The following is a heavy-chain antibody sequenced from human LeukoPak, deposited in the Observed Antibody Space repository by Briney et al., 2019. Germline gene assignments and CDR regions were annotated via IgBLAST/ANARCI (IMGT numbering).Heavy chain of an antibody. CDR1: GFTFSSYA. CDR3: ASSIAAANYGMDV. D-gene: IGHD6-13*01. V-gene: IGHV3-30*04. CDR2: ISYDGSNK. Sequence: QPGGSLRLSCAASGFTFSSYAMQWVRQAPGKGLEWVAVISYDGSNKYYADSVKGRFTISRDNSKNTLYLQMNSLRAEDTAVYYCASSIAAANYGMDVWGQGTTVTVSS. J-gene: IGHJ6*02.